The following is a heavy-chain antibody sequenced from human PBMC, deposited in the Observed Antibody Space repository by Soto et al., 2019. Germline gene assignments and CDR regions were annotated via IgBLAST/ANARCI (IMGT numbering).Heavy chain of an antibody. V-gene: IGHV4-59*12. D-gene: IGHD3-22*01. J-gene: IGHJ4*02. CDR3: ARVGGDSSGYYYGIPDH. CDR1: GGSINNYY. CDR2: IYSSGST. Sequence: SETLSLTCTVSGGSINNYYWSWIRQPPGQGLEWIGDIYSSGSTNYNPSLKSRVTISVDTSKNQFSLKLSSVTAADTAVYYCARVGGDSSGYYYGIPDHWGQGTLVTVSS.